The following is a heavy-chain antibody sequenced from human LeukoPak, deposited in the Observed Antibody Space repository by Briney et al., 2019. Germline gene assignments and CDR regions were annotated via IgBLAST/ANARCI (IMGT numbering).Heavy chain of an antibody. CDR3: ARGSYCSSTSCYYYYYYMDV. Sequence: PSETLSLTCTVSGGSISSYYWSWIRQPAGKGLEWIGRIYTSGCTNYNPSLKSRVTMSVDTSKNQFSLKLSSVTAADTAVYYCARGSYCSSTSCYYYYYYMDVWGKGTTVTVSS. V-gene: IGHV4-4*07. D-gene: IGHD2-2*01. CDR2: IYTSGCT. J-gene: IGHJ6*03. CDR1: GGSISSYY.